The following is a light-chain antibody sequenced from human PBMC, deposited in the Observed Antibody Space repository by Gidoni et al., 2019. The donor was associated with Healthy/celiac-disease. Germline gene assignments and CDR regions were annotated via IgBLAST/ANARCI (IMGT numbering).Light chain of an antibody. Sequence: SVGDRFTITCRASQSISSWLAWYQQKPGKAPKLLIYKASSLESGVPSRFSGSGSGTEFTLTISSLQPDDFATYYCQQYNSYSLTFGGGTKVEIK. CDR1: QSISSW. CDR2: KAS. V-gene: IGKV1-5*03. J-gene: IGKJ4*01. CDR3: QQYNSYSLT.